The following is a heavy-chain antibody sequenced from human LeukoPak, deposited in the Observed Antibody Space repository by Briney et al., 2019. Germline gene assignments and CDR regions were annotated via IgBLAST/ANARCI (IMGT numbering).Heavy chain of an antibody. D-gene: IGHD4-17*01. CDR1: GGSISSSNW. CDR3: AREWVTTTGYYFDY. CDR2: IYHSGST. J-gene: IGHJ4*02. Sequence: SETLSLTCAVSGGSISSSNWWSWVRQPPGKGLEWIGEIYHSGSTNYNPSLKSRVTISVDKSKNQFSLKLSSVTAADTAVYYCAREWVTTTGYYFDYWGQGTLVTVSS. V-gene: IGHV4-4*02.